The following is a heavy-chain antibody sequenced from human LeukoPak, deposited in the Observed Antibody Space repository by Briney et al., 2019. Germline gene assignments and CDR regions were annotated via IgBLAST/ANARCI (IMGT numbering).Heavy chain of an antibody. D-gene: IGHD3-10*01. CDR3: ARDRRYGSGKNWYFDL. CDR1: GGSISSYY. CDR2: IYYSGST. V-gene: IGHV4-59*01. J-gene: IGHJ2*01. Sequence: PSETLSLTCTVSGGSISSYYWSWIRQPPGKGLEWIGYIYYSGSTNYNPSLKSRVTISVDTSKNQFSLKLSSVTAADTAVYYCARDRRYGSGKNWYFDLWGRGTLVTVSS.